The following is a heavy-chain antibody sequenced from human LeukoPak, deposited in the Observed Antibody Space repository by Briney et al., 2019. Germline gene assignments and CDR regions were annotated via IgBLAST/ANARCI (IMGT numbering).Heavy chain of an antibody. CDR1: GGTFSSYP. J-gene: IGHJ4*02. CDR2: INPDTGGP. CDR3: AKDKD. Sequence: ASVKVSCKASGGTFSSYPISWVRQAPGQGLEWMGWINPDTGGPNYAQKFQGRVTMTRDTSISTVYLELSRLTSDDTAVYYCAKDKDWGQGTLVTVSS. V-gene: IGHV1-2*02.